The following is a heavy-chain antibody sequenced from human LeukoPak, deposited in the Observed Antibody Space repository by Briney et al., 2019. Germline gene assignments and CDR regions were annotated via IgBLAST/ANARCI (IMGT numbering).Heavy chain of an antibody. CDR3: ARSLLRYFDWLPRTLDY. D-gene: IGHD3-9*01. V-gene: IGHV1-18*01. CDR2: ISVYNGNT. Sequence: GASVKVSCKASGYTFTSYGISWVRQAPGQGLEWMGWISVYNGNTKYAHNLQGRVTMTTDTSTSTAYMELRSLRSDDTAVYYCARSLLRYFDWLPRTLDYWGQGTLVTVS. J-gene: IGHJ4*02. CDR1: GYTFTSYG.